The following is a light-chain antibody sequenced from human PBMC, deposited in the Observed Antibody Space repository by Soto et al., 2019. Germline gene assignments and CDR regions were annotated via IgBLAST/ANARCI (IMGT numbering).Light chain of an antibody. CDR1: SSDVGGHKY. CDR2: EVS. Sequence: ALTQPASVSGSPGQSITISCTGTSSDVGGHKYVSWYQQHPDKAPKVLIFEVSNRPSGISNRFSGSKSGNTASLTISVLQAEDEADYFCSSYTSSTTSVVFGGGTQLTVL. V-gene: IGLV2-14*01. J-gene: IGLJ2*01. CDR3: SSYTSSTTSVV.